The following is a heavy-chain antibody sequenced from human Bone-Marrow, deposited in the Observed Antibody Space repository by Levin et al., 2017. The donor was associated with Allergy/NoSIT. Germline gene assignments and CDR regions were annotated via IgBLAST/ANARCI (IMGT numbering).Heavy chain of an antibody. Sequence: LSLTCAASGFIFSSSGMHWVRQAPGKGLECVAVIWYDGSNEYYIDSVKGRFTISRDNSKDTLYLEMTSLRAEDTAIYYCARDDADGHPLGYWGQGTLVTVSS. V-gene: IGHV3-33*01. J-gene: IGHJ4*02. CDR2: IWYDGSNE. D-gene: IGHD5-24*01. CDR3: ARDDADGHPLGY. CDR1: GFIFSSSG.